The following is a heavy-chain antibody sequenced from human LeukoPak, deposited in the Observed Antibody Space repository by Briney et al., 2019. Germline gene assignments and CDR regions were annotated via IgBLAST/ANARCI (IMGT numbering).Heavy chain of an antibody. V-gene: IGHV3-30*03. CDR3: VGELLPYYGMDV. CDR1: GFTFSSYG. CDR2: ISYDGSNK. Sequence: PGGSLRLSCAASGFTFSSYGMHWVRQAPGKGLEWVAVISYDGSNKYYADSVKGRFTISRDNSENTLYLQMNSLRAEDTAVYYSVGELLPYYGMDVWGQGTTVTFSS. D-gene: IGHD3-10*01. J-gene: IGHJ6*02.